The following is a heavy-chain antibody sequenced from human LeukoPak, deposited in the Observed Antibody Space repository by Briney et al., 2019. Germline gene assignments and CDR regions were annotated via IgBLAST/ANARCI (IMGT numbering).Heavy chain of an antibody. V-gene: IGHV1-2*02. D-gene: IGHD5-18*01. CDR1: GYTFTDYY. J-gene: IGHJ4*02. Sequence: ASVKVSCKAYGYTFTDYYSHWVRQAPGQGLEWMGWINPNSGDTDYAQKFQGRVTMTRDTSISTAYMELSSLRSDDTAVYYCARDMDTGPDLFDYWGQGTLVTVSS. CDR3: ARDMDTGPDLFDY. CDR2: INPNSGDT.